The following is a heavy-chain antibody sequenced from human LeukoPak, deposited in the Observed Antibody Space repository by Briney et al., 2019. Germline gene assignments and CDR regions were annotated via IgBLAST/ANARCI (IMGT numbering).Heavy chain of an antibody. CDR3: VKDSSFFQD. V-gene: IGHV4-59*01. D-gene: IGHD2-2*01. Sequence: SETLSLTCSVSNVAISSYYWSWVRQTPGKGLEWIGYTHHSGSINHNPSFKSRVAMSVDMSKNQFSLTLSSVIAADTAVYYCVKDSSFFQDWGQGVLVIVSS. CDR2: THHSGSI. CDR1: NVAISSYY. J-gene: IGHJ4*02.